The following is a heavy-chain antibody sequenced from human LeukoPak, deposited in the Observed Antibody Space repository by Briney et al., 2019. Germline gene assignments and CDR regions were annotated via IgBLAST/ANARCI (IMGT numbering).Heavy chain of an antibody. CDR1: GFTFSSYS. V-gene: IGHV3-21*01. CDR2: SSSSSSYI. Sequence: PGGSLRLSCAASGFTFSSYSMNWVRQAPGKGLEWVSSSSSSSSYIYYADSVKGRFTISRDNAKNSLYLQMNSLRAEDTAVYYCAREDVAGAFDYWGQGTLVTISS. D-gene: IGHD1-26*01. J-gene: IGHJ4*02. CDR3: AREDVAGAFDY.